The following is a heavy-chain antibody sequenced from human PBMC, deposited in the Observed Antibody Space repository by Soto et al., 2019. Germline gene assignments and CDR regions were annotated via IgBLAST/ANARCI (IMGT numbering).Heavy chain of an antibody. Sequence: SETLSLTCAVYGGSFSGYYWSWIRQPPGKGLEWIGEINHSGSTNYNPSLKSRVTISVDTSKNQFSLKLSSVTAADTAVYYCAREIGEAVAGRERDYWGQGTTVTVSS. CDR3: AREIGEAVAGRERDY. V-gene: IGHV4-34*01. D-gene: IGHD6-19*01. CDR1: GGSFSGYY. CDR2: INHSGST. J-gene: IGHJ4*03.